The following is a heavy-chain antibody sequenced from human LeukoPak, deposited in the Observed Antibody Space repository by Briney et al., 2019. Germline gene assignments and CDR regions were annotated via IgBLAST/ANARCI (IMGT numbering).Heavy chain of an antibody. CDR1: GFTLGSYS. D-gene: IGHD3-10*01. V-gene: IGHV3-7*03. Sequence: AGGSLRLSCAASGFTLGSYSMNWVRQAPGKGLEWVANIKQDGSEKYYVDSVKGRFTISRDNAQNSLYLQMSSLRAEDTAVYYCARGRGIDYWGQGTLVTVSS. J-gene: IGHJ4*02. CDR2: IKQDGSEK. CDR3: ARGRGIDY.